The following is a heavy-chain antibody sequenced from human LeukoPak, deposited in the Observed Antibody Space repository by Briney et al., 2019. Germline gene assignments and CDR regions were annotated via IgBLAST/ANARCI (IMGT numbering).Heavy chain of an antibody. D-gene: IGHD1-1*01. J-gene: IGHJ6*02. Sequence: GASVKVSCKASGYTFTSYYMHWVRQAPGQGLEWMGIINPSGGSTSYAQKFQGRVTMTRDTSTSTVYMELSSLRSEDTAVYYCARDKGGVQLEYYYYYGMDVWGQGTTVTVSS. V-gene: IGHV1-46*01. CDR1: GYTFTSYY. CDR3: ARDKGGVQLEYYYYYGMDV. CDR2: INPSGGST.